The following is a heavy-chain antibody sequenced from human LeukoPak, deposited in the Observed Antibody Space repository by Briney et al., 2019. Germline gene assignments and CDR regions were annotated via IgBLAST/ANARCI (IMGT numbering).Heavy chain of an antibody. CDR1: GGSFSGYY. J-gene: IGHJ4*02. Sequence: SETLSLTCAVYGGSFSGYYWSWIRQPPGKGLEWIGEINHSGSTNYNPSLKSRVTISVDTSKNQFSLKLSSVTAADTAVYYCARGEKQHGLDYWGQGTLVTVSS. D-gene: IGHD6-13*01. V-gene: IGHV4-34*01. CDR2: INHSGST. CDR3: ARGEKQHGLDY.